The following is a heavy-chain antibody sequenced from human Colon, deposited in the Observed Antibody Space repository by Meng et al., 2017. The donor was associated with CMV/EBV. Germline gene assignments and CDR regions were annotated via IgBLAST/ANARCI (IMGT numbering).Heavy chain of an antibody. Sequence: CKSSGYTFTSYFSHWVRQAPGQGLEWMGNINPSGGSTTYAQKFQGRVTMTWDTSTSTVYMDLNSLTSEDTALYYCAREMASTYFFDYWGQGTLVTVSS. D-gene: IGHD5-24*01. J-gene: IGHJ4*02. V-gene: IGHV1-46*01. CDR3: AREMASTYFFDY. CDR2: INPSGGST. CDR1: GYTFTSYF.